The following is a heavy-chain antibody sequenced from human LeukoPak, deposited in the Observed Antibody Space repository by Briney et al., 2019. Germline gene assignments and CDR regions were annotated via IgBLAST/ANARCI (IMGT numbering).Heavy chain of an antibody. D-gene: IGHD3-22*01. CDR3: ARVKTYDSSGTDAFDI. CDR2: INTVGSST. Sequence: GGSLRLSCAASGFTFSSYWMHWVRQGPGKGLVWVSRINTVGSSTSYADSVKGRFTISRDNAKNTLYLQMNSLRAEDTAVYYCARVKTYDSSGTDAFDIWGQGTMVTVSS. CDR1: GFTFSSYW. V-gene: IGHV3-74*01. J-gene: IGHJ3*02.